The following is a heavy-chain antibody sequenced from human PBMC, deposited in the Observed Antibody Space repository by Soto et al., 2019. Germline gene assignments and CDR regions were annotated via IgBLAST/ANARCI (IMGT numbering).Heavy chain of an antibody. D-gene: IGHD3-10*01. CDR2: ISGSGGST. V-gene: IGHV3-23*01. CDR1: GFTFSSYA. Sequence: QLGGSLRLSCAASGFTFSSYAMSWVRQAPGKGLEWVSAISGSGGSTYYADSVKGRFTISRDNSKNTLYLQMDSLRAEDTAVYYCAKDFGPQWFGELLYGAFDYWGQGTLVTVSS. J-gene: IGHJ4*02. CDR3: AKDFGPQWFGELLYGAFDY.